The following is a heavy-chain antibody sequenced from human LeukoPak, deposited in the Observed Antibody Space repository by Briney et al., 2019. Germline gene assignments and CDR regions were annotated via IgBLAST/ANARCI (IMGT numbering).Heavy chain of an antibody. Sequence: GESLKISCKGSGYSFSSYWIGWVRQMPGKGLEWMGIIYPGDSDTRDSPSFQGQVTISADKSVSTAYLQWSSLKASDTAIYYCVRHLSDITSCPNYWGPGTLVTVAS. CDR2: IYPGDSDT. CDR3: VRHLSDITSCPNY. CDR1: GYSFSSYW. J-gene: IGHJ4*02. D-gene: IGHD2-2*01. V-gene: IGHV5-51*01.